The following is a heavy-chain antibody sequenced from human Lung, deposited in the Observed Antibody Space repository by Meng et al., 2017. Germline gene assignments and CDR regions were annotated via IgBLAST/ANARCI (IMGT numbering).Heavy chain of an antibody. CDR1: GYTFTSYA. D-gene: IGHD3-10*01. CDR2: INTNTGNP. CDR3: ASGWFGELFGYFDL. V-gene: IGHV7-4-1*02. Sequence: GQLAQSGSELKKPRASVKVSCKASGYTFTSYAMNWVRQAPGQGLEWMGWINTNTGNPTYAQGFTGRFVFSLDTSVSTAYLQISSLKAEDTAVYYCASGWFGELFGYFDLWGRGTLVTVSS. J-gene: IGHJ2*01.